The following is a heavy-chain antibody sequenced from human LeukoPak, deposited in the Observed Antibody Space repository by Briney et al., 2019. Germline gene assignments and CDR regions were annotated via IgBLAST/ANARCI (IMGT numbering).Heavy chain of an antibody. V-gene: IGHV3-21*01. CDR1: GFTFSGYS. Sequence: KPGGSLRLSCAASGFTFSGYSMNWVRQAPGKGLEWVSSISSSSSYIYYADSVKGRFTISRDNAKNSLYLQMNSLRAEDTAVYYCARDRRIAVAGTVWDYWGQGTLVTVSS. D-gene: IGHD6-19*01. CDR3: ARDRRIAVAGTVWDY. J-gene: IGHJ4*02. CDR2: ISSSSSYI.